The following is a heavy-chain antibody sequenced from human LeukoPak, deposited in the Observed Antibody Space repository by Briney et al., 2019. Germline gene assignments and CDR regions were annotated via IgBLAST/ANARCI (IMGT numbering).Heavy chain of an antibody. V-gene: IGHV4-30-2*01. CDR3: ARDGDSGGWFDS. Sequence: PSETLSLTCAVSCGSISSGGYSWSWIRQPPGKGLEWIGYIYHSGSTYYNPSLKSRVTISVDRSKNQFSLKLSSVTAADTAVYYCARDGDSGGWFDSWGQGALVTVSS. CDR2: IYHSGST. D-gene: IGHD6-25*01. J-gene: IGHJ5*01. CDR1: CGSISSGGYS.